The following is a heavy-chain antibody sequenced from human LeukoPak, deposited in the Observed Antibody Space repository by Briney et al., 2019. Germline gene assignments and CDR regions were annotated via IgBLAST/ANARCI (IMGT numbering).Heavy chain of an antibody. CDR1: GVAISSDY. J-gene: IGHJ4*02. D-gene: IGHD3-22*01. CDR3: ARERFDSSGYTAHLDY. Sequence: PSQTLSLTCTVSGVAISSDYWGWIRQRPGRGLEWSWYIYYSGSTNYTPSLKSRVTISVDTSKSQFSLKLSSVTAADTAVYYCARERFDSSGYTAHLDYWGQGTLLTVSS. V-gene: IGHV4-59*01. CDR2: IYYSGST.